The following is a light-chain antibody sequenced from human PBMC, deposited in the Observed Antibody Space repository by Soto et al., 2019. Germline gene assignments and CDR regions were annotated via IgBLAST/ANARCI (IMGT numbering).Light chain of an antibody. Sequence: DIQMTQSPSSLSASVGDRVTITCRASQSISSYLHWYQQKPGKAPTLLIYSASSLQSGVPSRFSVSGSWTDVTLTLSSLQPEEFASYYCQKSYSTPLWTFGQGTNAEIK. CDR3: QKSYSTPLWT. CDR2: SAS. CDR1: QSISSY. J-gene: IGKJ1*01. V-gene: IGKV1-39*01.